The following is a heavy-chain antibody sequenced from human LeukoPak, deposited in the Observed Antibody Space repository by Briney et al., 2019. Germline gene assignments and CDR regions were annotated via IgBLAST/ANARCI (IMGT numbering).Heavy chain of an antibody. D-gene: IGHD1-26*01. Sequence: GGSLRLSCSASGFIFSSYSMDWVRQAPGKGPEYVSGINNDGGSTQYADSVKGRFTISRDNSKNTVYLQMSSLRPEDTAVYYCVKAKVGATFDSWGQGTLVTVSS. CDR3: VKAKVGATFDS. CDR1: GFIFSSYS. V-gene: IGHV3-64D*06. CDR2: INNDGGST. J-gene: IGHJ4*02.